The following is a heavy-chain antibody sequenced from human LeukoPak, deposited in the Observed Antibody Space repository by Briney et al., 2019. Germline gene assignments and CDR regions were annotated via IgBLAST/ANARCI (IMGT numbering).Heavy chain of an antibody. CDR1: GGSISSSSYY. CDR2: IYYSGST. V-gene: IGHV4-39*07. CDR3: ARGVGIVGATER. Sequence: PSETLSLTCTVSGGSISSSSYYWGWIRQPPGKGLEWIGSIYYSGSTYYNPSLKGRVTISVDTSKNQFSLKLSSVTAADTAVYYCARGVGIVGATERWGQGTLVTVSS. J-gene: IGHJ4*02. D-gene: IGHD1-26*01.